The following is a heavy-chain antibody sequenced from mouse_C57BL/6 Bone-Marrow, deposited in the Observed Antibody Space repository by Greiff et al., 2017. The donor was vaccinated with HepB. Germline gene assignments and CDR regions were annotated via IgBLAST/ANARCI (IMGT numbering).Heavy chain of an antibody. CDR2: SRNKANDYTT. V-gene: IGHV7-1*01. Sequence: EVQLMESGGGLVQSGRSLRLSCATSGFTFSDFYMEWVRQAPGKGLEWIAASRNKANDYTTEYSASVKGRFIVSRDTSQSILYLQMNALRAEDTAIYYCARGEASGAMDYWGQGTSVTVSS. CDR3: ARGEASGAMDY. J-gene: IGHJ4*01. CDR1: GFTFSDFY. D-gene: IGHD3-1*01.